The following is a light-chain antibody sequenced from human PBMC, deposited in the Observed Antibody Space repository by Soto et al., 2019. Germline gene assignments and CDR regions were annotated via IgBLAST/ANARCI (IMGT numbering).Light chain of an antibody. CDR2: EVS. J-gene: IGLJ2*01. V-gene: IGLV2-14*01. CDR3: SSYTRSSTVV. CDR1: SSDVGAYNY. Sequence: QSVLTQPASVSGSPGQSITISCTGTSSDVGAYNYVSWFQQHPGKAPKVMIYEVSNRPSGVSNRFSASKSGNTASLTISGLQADDEANYYCSSYTRSSTVVFGGGTKVTVL.